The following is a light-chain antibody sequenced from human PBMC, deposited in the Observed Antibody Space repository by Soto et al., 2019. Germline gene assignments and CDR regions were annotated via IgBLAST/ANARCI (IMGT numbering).Light chain of an antibody. J-gene: IGKJ5*01. V-gene: IGKV3-15*01. CDR1: QSVSRH. Sequence: EIVMTQSPATLSVSPQERATLSCRASQSVSRHFAWYHQNPGQAPSILIYGASTRATGIPARLSGSGSGTEFTLSISSMQSEDFAVYYCQQYNNWPINFGQGTRLEI. CDR2: GAS. CDR3: QQYNNWPIN.